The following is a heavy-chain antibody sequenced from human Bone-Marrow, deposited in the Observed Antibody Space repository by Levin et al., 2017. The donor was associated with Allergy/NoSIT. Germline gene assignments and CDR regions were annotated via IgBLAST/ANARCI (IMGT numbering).Heavy chain of an antibody. D-gene: IGHD2-15*01. CDR3: AKVEFGNCSGGSCGWVEPPYYRCYGMDV. V-gene: IGHV4-4*02. CDR1: GGAISSSKW. Sequence: SETLSLTCAVSGGAISSSKWWTWVRQPPGKGLEWIGEIFHRGSTNYNPSLRSRVTISVDTYKNQFSLTLSSVTAADTAVYYCAKVEFGNCSGGSCGWVEPPYYRCYGMDVWGQGTTVTVSS. CDR2: IFHRGST. J-gene: IGHJ6*02.